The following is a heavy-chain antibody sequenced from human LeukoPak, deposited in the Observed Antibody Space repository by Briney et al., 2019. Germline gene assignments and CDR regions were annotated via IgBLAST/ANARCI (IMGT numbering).Heavy chain of an antibody. CDR2: LHHSGKA. V-gene: IGHV4-38-2*02. D-gene: IGHD2-2*01. J-gene: IGHJ4*02. CDR3: AREWYCSSTSCHYYFEY. CDR1: GYSISSCYY. Sequence: PSETLSLTCAVSGYSISSCYYWGWIRQPPGRGQELIGSLHHSGKAYYNPSLRSRVTISLDTSKNQLSVNLISVTAADTAVYYSAREWYCSSTSCHYYFEYWGQGTLVTVSS.